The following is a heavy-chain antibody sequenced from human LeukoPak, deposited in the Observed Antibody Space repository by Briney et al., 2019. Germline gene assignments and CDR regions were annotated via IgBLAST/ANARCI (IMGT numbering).Heavy chain of an antibody. CDR3: TTPPARCCSSTSCQPDDAFDI. J-gene: IGHJ3*02. V-gene: IGHV3-15*01. Sequence: GGSLRLSCAASGFTFSNAWMSWVRQAPGKGLEWVGRIKSKTDGGTTDYAAPVKGRFTISRDDSKNTLYLQMNSLKTEDTAVYYCTTPPARCCSSTSCQPDDAFDIWGQGTIVTVSS. CDR2: IKSKTDGGTT. CDR1: GFTFSNAW. D-gene: IGHD2-2*01.